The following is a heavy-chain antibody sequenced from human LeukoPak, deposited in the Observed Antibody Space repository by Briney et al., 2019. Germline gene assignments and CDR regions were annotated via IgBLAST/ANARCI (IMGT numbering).Heavy chain of an antibody. CDR3: AKDEGDTLLYH. D-gene: IGHD2-2*02. CDR1: GFIFRSYA. CDR2: ISWNSGTI. J-gene: IGHJ1*01. Sequence: GGSLRLSCVGSGFIFRSYAVTWVRQAPGKGLEWVSGISWNSGTIYYADSVKGRFTISRDNAKNSLYLQMNSLRAEDTAVYYCAKDEGDTLLYHWGQGTLVTVSS. V-gene: IGHV3-48*04.